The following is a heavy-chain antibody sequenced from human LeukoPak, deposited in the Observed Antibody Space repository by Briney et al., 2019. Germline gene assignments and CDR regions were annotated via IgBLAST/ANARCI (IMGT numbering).Heavy chain of an antibody. D-gene: IGHD5-18*01. CDR1: GFPFSGYW. CDR2: IIGDGSYT. V-gene: IGHV3-74*01. J-gene: IGHJ4*02. CDR3: ARSHGYTDDY. Sequence: GGSLRLSCAASGFPFSGYWMHWVRQAPGKGLVWVSRIIGDGSYTNYADSVKGRFTISRDNAKNTLYLQMNSLRAEDTAVYYCARSHGYTDDYWGQGTLVTVSS.